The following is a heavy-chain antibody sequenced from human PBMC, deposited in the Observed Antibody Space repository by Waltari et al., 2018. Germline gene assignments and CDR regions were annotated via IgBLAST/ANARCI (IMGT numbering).Heavy chain of an antibody. D-gene: IGHD5-12*01. V-gene: IGHV3-23*04. J-gene: IGHJ4*02. CDR2: ISGRGGST. CDR3: AKDHGRGWLQFNFDY. CDR1: GFTFSSYA. Sequence: EVQLVESGGGLVQPGGSLRLSCAASGFTFSSYAMSWVRPAPGKGLEWVSAISGRGGSTYYADYVKGRFTISRDNSKNTLYLQMNSLRAEDTAVYYCAKDHGRGWLQFNFDYWGQGTLVTVSS.